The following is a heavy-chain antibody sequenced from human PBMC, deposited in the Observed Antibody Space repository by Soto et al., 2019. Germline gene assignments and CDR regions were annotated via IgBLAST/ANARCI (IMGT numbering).Heavy chain of an antibody. V-gene: IGHV1-46*03. Sequence: ASVKVSCKASGYTFTSYYMHWVRQSPGQVLEWMGIINPSGGSTSYAQKFQGRVTMTRDTSTSTVYMELSSLRSEDTAVHYCARDESRQEVGLEPTDYWGQGTLVTGPS. CDR2: INPSGGST. J-gene: IGHJ4*02. CDR3: ARDESRQEVGLEPTDY. D-gene: IGHD1-1*01. CDR1: GYTFTSYY.